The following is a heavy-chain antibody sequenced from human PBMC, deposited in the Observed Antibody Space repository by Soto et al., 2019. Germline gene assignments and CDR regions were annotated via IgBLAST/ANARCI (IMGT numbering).Heavy chain of an antibody. CDR3: ARVVLEWLPTSGFDY. CDR1: GYSFTSYG. D-gene: IGHD5-12*01. CDR2: ITAENGNT. Sequence: QIQLVQSGAELKKPGASVKVSCKASGYSFTSYGITWVRQAPGQGPEWLGWITAENGNTNYAQKFQGRSTMTTDTSTNTAFMELRGLRSDDTAVYYCARVVLEWLPTSGFDYWGQGTLVTVSS. J-gene: IGHJ4*02. V-gene: IGHV1-18*04.